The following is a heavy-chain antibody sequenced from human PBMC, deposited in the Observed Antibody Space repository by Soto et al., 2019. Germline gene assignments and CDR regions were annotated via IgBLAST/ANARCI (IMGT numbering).Heavy chain of an antibody. CDR2: IYHSGST. D-gene: IGHD1-26*01. Sequence: QLQLQESGSGVVKPSQTLSLTCAVSGGSISSGGYSWSWIRQPPGKGLEWIGYIYHSGSTSYNPSHKSRVTISVETSKNQVCLKLSSVTAADTAVYYCATEVLGGAKGVFDYRGQGTLVTVPS. V-gene: IGHV4-30-2*01. J-gene: IGHJ4*02. CDR3: ATEVLGGAKGVFDY. CDR1: GGSISSGGYS.